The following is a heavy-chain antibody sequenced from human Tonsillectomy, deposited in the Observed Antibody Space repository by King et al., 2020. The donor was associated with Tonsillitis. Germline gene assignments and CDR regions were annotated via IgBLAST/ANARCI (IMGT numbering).Heavy chain of an antibody. J-gene: IGHJ4*02. CDR1: GFTFSSYW. D-gene: IGHD5-18*01. CDR2: IKQDGSEK. Sequence: VQLVESGGGLVQPGGSLRLSCAASGFTFSSYWMSWVRQAPGKGLEWAANIKQDGSEKYYVDSVKGRFTISRDNAKNSLYLQMNSLRAEDTAVYYCARDGKDTAMVPLAYWGQGTLGTVSS. V-gene: IGHV3-7*03. CDR3: ARDGKDTAMVPLAY.